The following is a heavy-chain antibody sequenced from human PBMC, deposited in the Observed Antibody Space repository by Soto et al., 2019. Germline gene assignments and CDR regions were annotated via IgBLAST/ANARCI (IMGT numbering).Heavy chain of an antibody. CDR2: IYYSGST. J-gene: IGHJ6*02. CDR3: ARDLKTGTSGFYYYYGMDV. V-gene: IGHV4-31*03. CDR1: GGSISSGGYY. D-gene: IGHD1-7*01. Sequence: SETLSLTCTVSGGSISSGGYYWSWIRQHPGKGLEWIGYIYYSGSTYYNPSLKSRVTISVDTSKNQFSLKLSSVTAADTAVYYCARDLKTGTSGFYYYYGMDVWGQGTTVTVS.